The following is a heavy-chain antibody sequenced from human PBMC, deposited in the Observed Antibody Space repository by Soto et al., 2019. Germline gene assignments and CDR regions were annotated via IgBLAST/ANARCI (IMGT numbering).Heavy chain of an antibody. CDR3: ATGRISRGLDV. J-gene: IGHJ6*02. V-gene: IGHV4-59*12. CDR2: IYSRGTT. Sequence: SETLSLTCSVSGGTISSYYWSWIRQPPGKGLEWIGYIYSRGTTSYNPSLKSRATILVETSKNQFSLRLTSVTATDTAVYYCATGRISRGLDVWGQGTNVTVSS. CDR1: GGTISSYY.